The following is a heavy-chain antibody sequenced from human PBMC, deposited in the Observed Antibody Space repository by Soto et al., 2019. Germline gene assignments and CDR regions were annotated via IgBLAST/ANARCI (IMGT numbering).Heavy chain of an antibody. J-gene: IGHJ4*01. CDR3: VRETGRDSRNFAY. CDR2: ISAGHTYI. CDR1: GFPFWSYA. V-gene: IGHV3-21*01. D-gene: IGHD3-10*01. Sequence: GGSLRLSCAASGFPFWSYAMAWVRRTPGKGLEWVSSISAGHTYIDYADSVRGRFTISRDNTEESLHLQMDSLRVEDTALYYCVRETGRDSRNFAYRARRTQVTVSS.